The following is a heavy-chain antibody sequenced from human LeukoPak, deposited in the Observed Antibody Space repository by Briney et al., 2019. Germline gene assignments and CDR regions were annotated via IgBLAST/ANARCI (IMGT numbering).Heavy chain of an antibody. V-gene: IGHV3-48*04. J-gene: IGHJ4*02. Sequence: PGGSLRLSCAASGFTFSSYSMNWVRQAPGKGLEWVSYISSSSSTIYYADSVKGRFTISRDNAKNSLYLQMNSLRAEDTAVYYCARDVIMYSSGSFDYWGQGTLVTVSS. CDR3: ARDVIMYSSGSFDY. CDR1: GFTFSSYS. D-gene: IGHD6-19*01. CDR2: ISSSSSTI.